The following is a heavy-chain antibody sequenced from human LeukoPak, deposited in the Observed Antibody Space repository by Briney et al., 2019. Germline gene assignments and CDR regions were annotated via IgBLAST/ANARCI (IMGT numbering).Heavy chain of an antibody. D-gene: IGHD6-13*01. CDR1: GYTFTGYY. CDR3: ARGGSSSSWTAY. Sequence: ASVKVSCKASGYTFTGYYMHWVRQAPGQGLEWMGWINPNSGGTNYAQKFQGRVTMTRNTSISTAYMELSSLRSEDTAVYYCARGGSSSSWTAYWGQGTLVTVSS. J-gene: IGHJ4*02. V-gene: IGHV1-2*02. CDR2: INPNSGGT.